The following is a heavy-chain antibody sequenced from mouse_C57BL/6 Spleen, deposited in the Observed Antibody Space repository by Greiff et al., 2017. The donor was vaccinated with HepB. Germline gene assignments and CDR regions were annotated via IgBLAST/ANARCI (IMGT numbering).Heavy chain of an antibody. Sequence: VKLQESGAELVKPGASVKISCKASGYAFSSYWMNWVKQRPGKGLEWIGQIYPGDGDTNYNGKFKGKATLTADKSSSTAYMQLSSLTSEDSAVYFCARWGTTGTFMDYWGQGTSVTVSS. CDR2: IYPGDGDT. CDR3: ARWGTTGTFMDY. CDR1: GYAFSSYW. V-gene: IGHV1-80*01. D-gene: IGHD4-1*02. J-gene: IGHJ4*01.